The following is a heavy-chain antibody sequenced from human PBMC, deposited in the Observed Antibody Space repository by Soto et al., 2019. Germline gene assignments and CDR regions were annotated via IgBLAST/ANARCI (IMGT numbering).Heavy chain of an antibody. CDR3: ARDPKTSGGQHWAFNYFDS. Sequence: SPMHWVRQAPGTGPEWVALISYDGTNKFYADSVKGRFTISRDNSKSTLYLQVDSLRPEDAAVYYCARDPKTSGGQHWAFNYFDSWGQGTLVTVSS. CDR1: SP. CDR2: ISYDGTNK. J-gene: IGHJ4*02. V-gene: IGHV3-30-3*01. D-gene: IGHD7-27*01.